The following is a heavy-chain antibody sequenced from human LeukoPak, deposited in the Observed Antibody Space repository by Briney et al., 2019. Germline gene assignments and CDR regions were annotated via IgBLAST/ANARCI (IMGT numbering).Heavy chain of an antibody. Sequence: PGGSLRLSCAASGFTFSSYAMSWVRQAPGKGLEGVSAISASGGSTYYADSVKGRFTISRDNSKNTLYLQMNSLRAEDTAVYYCATGELLLWYYFDYWGQGTLVTVSS. D-gene: IGHD3-10*01. CDR1: GFTFSSYA. CDR2: ISASGGST. V-gene: IGHV3-23*01. J-gene: IGHJ4*02. CDR3: ATGELLLWYYFDY.